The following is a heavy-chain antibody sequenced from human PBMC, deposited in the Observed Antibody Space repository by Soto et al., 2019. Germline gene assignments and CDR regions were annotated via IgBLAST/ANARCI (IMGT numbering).Heavy chain of an antibody. V-gene: IGHV5-51*01. CDR1: GYSFTSYW. Sequence: PGESLKTSFXGSGYSFTSYWIGWVRQVPGKGLEWMGIIYPGDSDTRYSPSFQGQVTISADKSISTAYLQWSSLKASDTAMYYCARHSEVVVITTPPDYWGQGTLVTVSS. CDR2: IYPGDSDT. D-gene: IGHD3-22*01. CDR3: ARHSEVVVITTPPDY. J-gene: IGHJ4*02.